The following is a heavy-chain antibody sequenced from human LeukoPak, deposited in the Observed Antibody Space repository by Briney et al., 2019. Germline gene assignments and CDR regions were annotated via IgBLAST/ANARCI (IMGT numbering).Heavy chain of an antibody. V-gene: IGHV3-66*01. CDR1: GFTVSSNY. CDR3: ARGQRGYSYGYDY. J-gene: IGHJ4*02. CDR2: IYSGGST. Sequence: GGSLRLSCAASGFTVSSNYMSWVRQAPGKGLEWVSDIYSGGSTYYADSVKGRFTISRDNSKNTLYLQMNSLRAEDTAVYYCARGQRGYSYGYDYWGQGTLVTVSS. D-gene: IGHD5-18*01.